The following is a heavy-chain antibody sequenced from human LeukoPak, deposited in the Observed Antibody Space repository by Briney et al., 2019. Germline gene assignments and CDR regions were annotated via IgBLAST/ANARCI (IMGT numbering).Heavy chain of an antibody. V-gene: IGHV3-73*01. J-gene: IGHJ4*02. CDR1: GFRLGGSA. CDR2: IRSTANTYAT. D-gene: IGHD3-22*01. CDR3: GSRGDRHGYDYPFDY. Sequence: GGSLKLSRAASGFRLGGSALHWVRQASRKGPECVGRIRSTANTYATAYAPSVEGRFTISRDDSKNTAYRQMNSLNTEDPAVYYGGSRGDRHGYDYPFDYWGEGTQVTVSS.